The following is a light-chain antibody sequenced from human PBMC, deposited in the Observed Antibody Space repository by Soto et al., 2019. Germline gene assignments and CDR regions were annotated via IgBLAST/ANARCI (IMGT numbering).Light chain of an antibody. V-gene: IGKV1-39*01. CDR1: QSISSY. J-gene: IGKJ4*01. CDR3: QQSYSSPRT. CDR2: GAV. Sequence: DIQMTQSSSSLSASVGGRVTVTCRASQSISSYLNWYQQKPGKAPKLLIYGAVNLQSGVPSRFSGSGSGTDFTLTISSLQPEDFATYYCQQSYSSPRTFGGGTKVEIK.